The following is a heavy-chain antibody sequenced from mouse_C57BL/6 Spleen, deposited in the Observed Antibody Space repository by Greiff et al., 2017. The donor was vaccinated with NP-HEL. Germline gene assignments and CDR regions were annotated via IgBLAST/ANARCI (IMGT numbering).Heavy chain of an antibody. J-gene: IGHJ3*01. CDR2: IDPSDSYT. CDR3: ARDYGVGAY. Sequence: QVQLQQSGAELVKPGASVKLSCKASGYTFTSYWMQWVKQRPGQGLEWIGEIDPSDSYTNYNQKFKGKATLTVDTSSSTAYMQLSSLTSEDSAVYYCARDYGVGAYWGQGTLVTVSA. D-gene: IGHD1-1*01. CDR1: GYTFTSYW. V-gene: IGHV1-50*01.